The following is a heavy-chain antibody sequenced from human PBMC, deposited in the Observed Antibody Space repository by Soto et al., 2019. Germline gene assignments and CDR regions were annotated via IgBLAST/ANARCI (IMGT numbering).Heavy chain of an antibody. CDR2: IYPSGGST. CDR3: ARDFSGPMDY. Sequence: VTVSFQASVYTFTNYYMHWVRQAPGQGLEWMGIIYPSGGSTRNAQKFQGRVTMTRDTSTSTVYMELSSLRSEDTAVYYCARDFSGPMDYWGRGTLVTVSS. CDR1: VYTFTNYY. V-gene: IGHV1-46*01. J-gene: IGHJ4*02. D-gene: IGHD3-10*01.